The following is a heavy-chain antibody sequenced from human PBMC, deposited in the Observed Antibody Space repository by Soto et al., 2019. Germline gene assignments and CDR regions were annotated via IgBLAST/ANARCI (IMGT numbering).Heavy chain of an antibody. J-gene: IGHJ2*01. CDR3: AREGGRGSPDWYFDL. CDR1: GGSISSGGNS. V-gene: IGHV4-30-2*01. CDR2: IFPSGST. D-gene: IGHD1-26*01. Sequence: QLQLQESGSGLVKPSQTLSLTCAVSGGSISSGGNSWSRIRQPPGKGLEWIGYIFPSGSTYYNPSLKSRVTISVDTSKNQFSLKVNSVTAADTAVYFFAREGGRGSPDWYFDLWGRGTLVTVSS.